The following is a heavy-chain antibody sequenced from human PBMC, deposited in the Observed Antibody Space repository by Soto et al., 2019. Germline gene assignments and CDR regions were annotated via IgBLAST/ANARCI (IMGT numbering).Heavy chain of an antibody. Sequence: EVQLVESGGGLVKPGGSLRLSCAASGFTFTNAWINWVRQAPGKGLEWVGRIKSKTDGGTTDYAEPVKGRFAISRDDSNNMVYLQMNSLKIEDTAIYYCTTDSDSTIIIVRFDYWGHGTLVTVSS. CDR2: IKSKTDGGTT. J-gene: IGHJ4*01. CDR1: GFTFTNAW. D-gene: IGHD3-22*01. CDR3: TTDSDSTIIIVRFDY. V-gene: IGHV3-15*07.